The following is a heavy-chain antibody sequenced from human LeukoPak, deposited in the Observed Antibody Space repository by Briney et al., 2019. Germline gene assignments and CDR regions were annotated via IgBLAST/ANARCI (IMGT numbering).Heavy chain of an antibody. D-gene: IGHD2-2*01. CDR3: ARSDVVPAARSATKTGYYYYGMDV. CDR1: GGSISSGGYY. CDR2: IYYSGST. J-gene: IGHJ6*02. V-gene: IGHV4-31*03. Sequence: PSQTLSLTCTVSGGSISSGGYYWSWIRQHPGKGLEWIGYIYYSGSTYYNPSLKSRVTISVDTSKNQFSLKLSSVTAADTAVYYCARSDVVPAARSATKTGYYYYGMDVWGQGTTVTVSS.